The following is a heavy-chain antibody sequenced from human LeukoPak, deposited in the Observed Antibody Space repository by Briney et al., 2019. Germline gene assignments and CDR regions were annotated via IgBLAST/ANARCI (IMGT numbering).Heavy chain of an antibody. CDR1: GFTFNKYA. CDR2: ISASGDNT. V-gene: IGHV3-23*01. D-gene: IGHD1-1*01. J-gene: IGHJ4*02. CDR3: AKVVGTGTTPTDY. Sequence: GGSLRLSCAASGFTFNKYAMTWVRQAPGKGLVWVAVISASGDNTDYADSVKGRFTISRDNSKNTLSLQMNSLRVEDTAVYYCAKVVGTGTTPTDYWGQGTLVTVCS.